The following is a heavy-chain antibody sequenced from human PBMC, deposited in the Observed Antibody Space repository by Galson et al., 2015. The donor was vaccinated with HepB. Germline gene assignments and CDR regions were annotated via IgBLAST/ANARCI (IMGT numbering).Heavy chain of an antibody. V-gene: IGHV3-30*04. CDR3: ARSEPRTWHNCDY. CDR2: ISQDGSIT. D-gene: IGHD1-14*01. J-gene: IGHJ4*02. CDR1: GFTFSRYT. Sequence: SLRLSCAASGFTFSRYTMHWVRQAPGRGMEWVAVISQDGSITHHADSVKGRFTISRDNSKNTLYLQMNSLRTEDTAVFYCARSEPRTWHNCDYWGQGTLVTVSS.